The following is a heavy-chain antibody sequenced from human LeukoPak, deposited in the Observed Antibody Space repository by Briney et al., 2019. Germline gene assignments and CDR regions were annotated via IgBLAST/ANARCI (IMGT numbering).Heavy chain of an antibody. Sequence: PGGSLRLSCAASGFTFSSHAMSWVRQAPGKGLEWVSAISGSGGSTYYADSVKGRFTTSRDNSKNTLYLQMNSLRAEDTAVYYCAKAHVIYYYGSGSYFYYGMDVWGQGTTVTVSS. CDR1: GFTFSSHA. CDR3: AKAHVIYYYGSGSYFYYGMDV. J-gene: IGHJ6*02. D-gene: IGHD3-10*01. CDR2: ISGSGGST. V-gene: IGHV3-23*01.